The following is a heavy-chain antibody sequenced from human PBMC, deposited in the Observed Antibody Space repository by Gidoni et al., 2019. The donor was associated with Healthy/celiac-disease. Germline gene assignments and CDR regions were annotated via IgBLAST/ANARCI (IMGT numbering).Heavy chain of an antibody. Sequence: EVQLLEAGGGLGQPGGARKIYRAAYGFTFSSYAMSWVRQAPGKGLEWVSAISGSGGSTYYADSVKGRFTISRDNSKNTLYLQMNSLRAEDTAVYYCAKDIILCLDYWGQGTLVTVSS. CDR2: ISGSGGST. V-gene: IGHV3-23*01. J-gene: IGHJ4*02. CDR3: AKDIILCLDY. D-gene: IGHD2-2*01. CDR1: GFTFSSYA.